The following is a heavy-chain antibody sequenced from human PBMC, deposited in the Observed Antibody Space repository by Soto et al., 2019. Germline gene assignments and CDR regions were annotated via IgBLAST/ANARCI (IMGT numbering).Heavy chain of an antibody. D-gene: IGHD3-9*01. J-gene: IGHJ5*02. Sequence: QVQLVQSGTEVKKPGASVKVSCKASGYTFTTYGITWVRQAPGQGLEWMGWISAYSDNTNYAQKLQDRLTMTTDTSTSTAYMEVRSLRSDDKAGYYCARDADILTGYFTSGWFDPWGQGTLVTVSS. V-gene: IGHV1-18*01. CDR2: ISAYSDNT. CDR1: GYTFTTYG. CDR3: ARDADILTGYFTSGWFDP.